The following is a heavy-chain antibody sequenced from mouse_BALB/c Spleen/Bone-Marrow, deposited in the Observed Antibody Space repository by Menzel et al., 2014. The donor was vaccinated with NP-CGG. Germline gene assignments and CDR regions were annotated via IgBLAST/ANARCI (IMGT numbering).Heavy chain of an antibody. CDR3: ARPRYPFYAMDS. V-gene: IGHV5-12-2*01. Sequence: EVQLVESGGGLVQPGGSLKLSCAASGFTFNSNTMSWVRQTPEKRLEWVAYITNGGGATYYLDTVKGRFTISRDSAKNTLYLQMSSLKSEETAMYYCARPRYPFYAMDSWGQGTSVTVSS. CDR2: ITNGGGAT. J-gene: IGHJ4*01. CDR1: GFTFNSNT. D-gene: IGHD2-14*01.